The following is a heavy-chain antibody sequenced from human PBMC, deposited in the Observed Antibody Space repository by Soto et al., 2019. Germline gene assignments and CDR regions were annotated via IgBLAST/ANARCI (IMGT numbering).Heavy chain of an antibody. J-gene: IGHJ5*02. V-gene: IGHV3-23*01. CDR2: ISGTGDST. Sequence: EVHLLESGGGLIQPGGSLRLSCAASGFTFSTYAMNWFRQAPGKGLEWVSSISGTGDSTYYADSVKGRFTISRDSPKNTLYLQMNSRRAEDTAVYYCARPPHLATPATFSWGQGTLVTVSS. CDR1: GFTFSTYA. CDR3: ARPPHLATPATFS. D-gene: IGHD2-15*01.